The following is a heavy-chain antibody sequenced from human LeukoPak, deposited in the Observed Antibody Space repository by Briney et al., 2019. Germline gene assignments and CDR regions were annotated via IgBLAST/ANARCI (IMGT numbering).Heavy chain of an antibody. CDR3: ARGPGYYDSSGYWL. CDR2: ISGSGNTI. D-gene: IGHD3-22*01. V-gene: IGHV3-48*03. CDR1: GFTFSNYD. J-gene: IGHJ6*02. Sequence: GGSLRLSCAASGFTFSNYDMNWVRQAPGKGLEWVSYISGSGNTIYYVDSVKGRFTISRDNAKSSLYLQMNSLRAEDAAVYYCARGPGYYDSSGYWLWGQGTTVTVSS.